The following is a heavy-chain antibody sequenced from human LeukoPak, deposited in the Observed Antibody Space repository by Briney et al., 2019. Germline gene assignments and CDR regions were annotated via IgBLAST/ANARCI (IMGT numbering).Heavy chain of an antibody. D-gene: IGHD4-17*01. V-gene: IGHV1-2*02. Sequence: ASVKVSCKASGYTXTGYHMHWVRQAPGQGLEWMGWINPNSGVTKYAQKFQGRVTMTRDTSISTAYMELSRLRSDDTAVYYCAREVGEGFDYWGQGTLVTVSS. CDR3: AREVGEGFDY. J-gene: IGHJ4*02. CDR1: GYTXTGYH. CDR2: INPNSGVT.